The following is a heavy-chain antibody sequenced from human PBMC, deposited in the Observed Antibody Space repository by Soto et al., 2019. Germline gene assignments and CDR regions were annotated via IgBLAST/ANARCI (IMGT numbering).Heavy chain of an antibody. CDR2: IKQDGSEK. J-gene: IGHJ6*03. V-gene: IGHV3-7*01. D-gene: IGHD3-10*01. CDR3: ARESGSGGPKWEYYYYYMDV. CDR1: GFTFSSYW. Sequence: GGSLRLSCAASGFTFSSYWMSWVRQAPGKGLEWVANIKQDGSEKYYVDSVKGRFTISRDNAKNSLYLQMNSLRAEDTAVYYCARESGSGGPKWEYYYYYMDVWGKGTTVTVSS.